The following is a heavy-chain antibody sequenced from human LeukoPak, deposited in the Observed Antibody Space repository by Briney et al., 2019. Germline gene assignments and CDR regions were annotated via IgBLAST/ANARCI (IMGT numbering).Heavy chain of an antibody. D-gene: IGHD6-13*01. CDR3: ARVRYSSSWSDY. V-gene: IGHV3-64*01. CDR2: ISSNGGST. J-gene: IGHJ4*02. Sequence: GGSLRLSCAASGFTFSSDAMHWVREALGKGLEYVSAISSNGGSTYYAHSVKGRFTISRDNSKNTLYLQMGSLRAEDMAVYYCARVRYSSSWSDYWGQGTLVTGSS. CDR1: GFTFSSDA.